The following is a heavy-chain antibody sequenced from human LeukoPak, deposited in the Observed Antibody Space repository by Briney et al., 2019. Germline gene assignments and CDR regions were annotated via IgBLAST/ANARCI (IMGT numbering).Heavy chain of an antibody. D-gene: IGHD1-26*01. CDR1: GYTFTNWY. J-gene: IGHJ3*02. V-gene: IGHV1-2*02. CDR2: INPHSGGT. Sequence: ASVKVSCKASGYTFTNWYIHWVRQAPGQGPEWMRWINPHSGGTNYAQKFQGRVTMTRDTSITTAYMELSRLRSDDTAVYYCAKWGAENAFDIWGQGTMVTVSS. CDR3: AKWGAENAFDI.